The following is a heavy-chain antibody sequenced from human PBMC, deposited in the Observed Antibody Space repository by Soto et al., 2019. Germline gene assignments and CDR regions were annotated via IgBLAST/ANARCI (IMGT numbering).Heavy chain of an antibody. D-gene: IGHD1-26*01. CDR3: AKAPDSGSYCALKY. V-gene: IGHV3-23*01. CDR2: ISGSGGST. CDR1: GFTFSSYA. J-gene: IGHJ4*02. Sequence: PGGSLRLSCAASGFTFSSYAMSWVRQALGKGLEWVSAISGSGGSTYYADSVKGRFTISRDNSKNTLCRQRNSLRVEEKAVYYCAKAPDSGSYCALKYWGQRSLVTVSS.